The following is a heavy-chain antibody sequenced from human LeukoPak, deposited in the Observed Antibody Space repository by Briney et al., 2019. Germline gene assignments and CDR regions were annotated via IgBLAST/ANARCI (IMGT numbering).Heavy chain of an antibody. V-gene: IGHV3-11*05. CDR3: AREANGSGVEYYYYGMDV. Sequence: GGSLRLSCAASGFTFSDYYMSWIRQAPGKGLEWVSYISSSSYTNYADSVKGRFTISRDNAKNSLYLQMNSLRAEDTAVYYCAREANGSGVEYYYYGMDVWGQGTTVTVSS. D-gene: IGHD2-15*01. CDR1: GFTFSDYY. CDR2: ISSSSYT. J-gene: IGHJ6*02.